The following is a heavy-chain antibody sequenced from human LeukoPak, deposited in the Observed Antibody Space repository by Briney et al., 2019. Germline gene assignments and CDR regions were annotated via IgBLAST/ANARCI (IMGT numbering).Heavy chain of an antibody. V-gene: IGHV1-2*04. D-gene: IGHD5-12*01. CDR2: INPNSGGT. Sequence: ASVKVSCKASGYTFTGYYMHWVRQAPGQGLEWMGWINPNSGGTNYAQKFQGWVTMTRDTSISTAYMELSRLRSDDTAVYYCAREVYSGYDKFDYWGQGTLLIVSS. CDR1: GYTFTGYY. J-gene: IGHJ4*02. CDR3: AREVYSGYDKFDY.